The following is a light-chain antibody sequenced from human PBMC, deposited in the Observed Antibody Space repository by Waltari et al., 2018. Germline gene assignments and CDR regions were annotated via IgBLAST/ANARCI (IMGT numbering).Light chain of an antibody. J-gene: IGLJ2*01. CDR2: EDD. Sequence: NVLLTQPHSVSESPGKTVTISCTRSSGSIASNYVQWYQQRPGSAPTIVIYEDDQRPSGVPHRFSGSIDSSSNSASLTISGLKTEDEADYYCQTYDSTKIHVVFGGGTKLTVL. CDR1: SGSIASNY. V-gene: IGLV6-57*03. CDR3: QTYDSTKIHVV.